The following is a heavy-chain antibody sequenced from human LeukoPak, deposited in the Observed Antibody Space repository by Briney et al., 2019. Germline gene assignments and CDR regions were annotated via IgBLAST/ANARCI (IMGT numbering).Heavy chain of an antibody. CDR3: ATSGSYHKYYFDY. V-gene: IGHV1-46*01. CDR1: GYSFSAYY. CDR2: INPSGGST. J-gene: IGHJ4*02. Sequence: GASVKVSCKASGYSFSAYYMHWVRQAPGQGLDWMGVINPSGGSTSYALKFQDRVTVSRDTSTSTVYMELSSLRSDDTAVYFCATSGSYHKYYFDYWGQGTLVTVSP. D-gene: IGHD1-26*01.